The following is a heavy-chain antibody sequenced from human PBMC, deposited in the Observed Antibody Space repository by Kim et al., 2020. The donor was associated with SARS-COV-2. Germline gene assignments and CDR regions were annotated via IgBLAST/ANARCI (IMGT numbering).Heavy chain of an antibody. J-gene: IGHJ6*02. D-gene: IGHD2-2*01. CDR3: AKGPYSHCSITTCFYYGMDV. V-gene: IGHV3-43*01. Sequence: GGSLRLSCAASGFTFEEYTMHWVRQRPGKGLEWVSLISWDSSSTYYVGSVKGRFTISRDNSKNSLYLQMNSLRSEDTALYYCAKGPYSHCSITTCFYYGMDVWGQGTTVTVYS. CDR2: ISWDSSST. CDR1: GFTFEEYT.